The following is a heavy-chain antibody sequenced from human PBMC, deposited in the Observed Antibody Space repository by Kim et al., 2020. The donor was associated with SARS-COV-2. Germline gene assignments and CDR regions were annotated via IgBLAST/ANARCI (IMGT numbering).Heavy chain of an antibody. Sequence: SETLSLTCTVSGGSISSYYWSWIRQPPGKGLEWIGYIYYSGSTNYNPSLKSRVTISVDTSKNQFSLKLSSVTAADTAVYYCARADYGGNSQTYYFDYWGQGTLVTVSS. CDR3: ARADYGGNSQTYYFDY. D-gene: IGHD4-17*01. CDR2: IYYSGST. J-gene: IGHJ4*02. CDR1: GGSISSYY. V-gene: IGHV4-59*01.